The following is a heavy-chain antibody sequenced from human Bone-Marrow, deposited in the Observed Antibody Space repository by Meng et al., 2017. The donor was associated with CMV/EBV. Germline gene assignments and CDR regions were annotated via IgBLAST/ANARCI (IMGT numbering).Heavy chain of an antibody. CDR2: IYHTGST. D-gene: IGHD6-6*01. CDR3: ARVVGVAARPVWFDP. V-gene: IGHV4-38-2*01. CDR1: GESINRFYH. Sequence: SETLSLTCAVSGESINRFYHWGWVRLPPGKGLEWIGSIYHTGSTYYNPSVESRVTISVDTSKNQFSLKLSSVTAADTAVYYCARVVGVAARPVWFDPWGQGTLVTVSS. J-gene: IGHJ5*02.